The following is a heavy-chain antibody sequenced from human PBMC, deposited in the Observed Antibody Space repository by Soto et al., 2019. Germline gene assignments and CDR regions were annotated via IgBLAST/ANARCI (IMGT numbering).Heavy chain of an antibody. Sequence: SETLSLTCTVSGGAVSSGTYYWSWIRQPPGKGLEWIGHIYCTGSTNYNPSLKSRVTMSLDTSRNQFSLKLSSVTAADTAVYYCTRGPPRVQWFDPWGLGTLVTVSP. CDR2: IYCTGST. CDR1: GGAVSSGTYY. CDR3: TRGPPRVQWFDP. V-gene: IGHV4-61*01. J-gene: IGHJ5*02.